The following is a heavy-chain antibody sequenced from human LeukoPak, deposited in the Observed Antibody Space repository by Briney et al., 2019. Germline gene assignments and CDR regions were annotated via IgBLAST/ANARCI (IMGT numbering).Heavy chain of an antibody. CDR2: ISSSSTYI. CDR1: GFTFSSYS. Sequence: PGGSLRLSCAASGFTFSSYSMNWVRQAPGKGLEWVSSISSSSTYIYYADSVKGRFTISRDNAKNSLYLQKSSLRADDTAVYYCATPTLGYCSGGSCRTSDYWGQGTLVTVSS. V-gene: IGHV3-21*01. D-gene: IGHD2-15*01. J-gene: IGHJ4*02. CDR3: ATPTLGYCSGGSCRTSDY.